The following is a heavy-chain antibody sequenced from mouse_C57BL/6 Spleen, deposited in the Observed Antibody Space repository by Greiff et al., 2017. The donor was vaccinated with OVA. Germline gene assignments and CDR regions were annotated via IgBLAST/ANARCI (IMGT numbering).Heavy chain of an antibody. V-gene: IGHV5-17*01. CDR1: GFTFSDYG. CDR3: ARFPDYDGVNYAMDY. CDR2: ISSGSSTI. Sequence: EVQLVESGGGLVKPGGSLKLSCAASGFTFSDYGMHWVRQAPEKGLEWVAYISSGSSTIYYADTVKGRFTISRDNAKNTLFLQMTSLRSEDTAMYYCARFPDYDGVNYAMDYWGQGTSVTVSS. J-gene: IGHJ4*01. D-gene: IGHD2-4*01.